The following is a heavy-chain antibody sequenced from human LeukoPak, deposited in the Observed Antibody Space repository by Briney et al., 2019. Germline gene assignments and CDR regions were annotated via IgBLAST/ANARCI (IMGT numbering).Heavy chain of an antibody. CDR1: GFTFCSYA. V-gene: IGHV3-64D*06. CDR3: VKEGDYGDYFDY. J-gene: IGHJ4*02. D-gene: IGHD4-17*01. Sequence: GGSLRLSCSASGFTFCSYAMHWVSQAPGKGLQYVSAISRNGGSTYYADSVKGRFTISRDNSKNTLYLQMSSLRAEDTAVYYCVKEGDYGDYFDYWGQGTLVTVSS. CDR2: ISRNGGST.